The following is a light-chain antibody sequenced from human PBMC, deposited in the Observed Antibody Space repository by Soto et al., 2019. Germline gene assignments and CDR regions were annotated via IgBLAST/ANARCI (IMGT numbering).Light chain of an antibody. J-gene: IGKJ5*01. V-gene: IGKV3-11*01. CDR1: QTVGSY. CDR2: DAS. Sequence: EIVLTQSPATLSLSPGERATLSCRASQTVGSYLAWYQQKPGLAPRLLIYDASKRATGIPARFSGSGSRTDFTLTISSLAPDDFAVYYCQQRSNWQLSFGQGTRLEIK. CDR3: QQRSNWQLS.